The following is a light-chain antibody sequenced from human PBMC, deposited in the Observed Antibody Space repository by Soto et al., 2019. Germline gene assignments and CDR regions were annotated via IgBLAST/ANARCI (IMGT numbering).Light chain of an antibody. V-gene: IGKV3-20*01. CDR2: GAS. CDR1: QSVSSNY. J-gene: IGKJ3*01. CDR3: QQYGSSPFT. Sequence: EIVLRQSPGTLSLSPGERATLSGRASQSVSSNYLTWYQQKPGQAPRLLIYGASSRATGIPDRFSGSGSGADFTLTISRLEPEDFAVYYCQQYGSSPFTFGPGTKVDIK.